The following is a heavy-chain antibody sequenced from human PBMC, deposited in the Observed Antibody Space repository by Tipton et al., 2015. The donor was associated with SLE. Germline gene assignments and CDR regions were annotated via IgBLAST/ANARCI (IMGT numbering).Heavy chain of an antibody. V-gene: IGHV4-34*01. J-gene: IGHJ3*02. D-gene: IGHD3-22*01. CDR1: GGSFSGYY. CDR3: ARPHYDSSGYKASDAFDI. CDR2: INHSGST. Sequence: TLSLTCAVYGGSFSGYYWSWIRQPPGKGLEWIGEINHSGSTNYNPSLKSRVTTSVDTSKNQFSLKLSSVTAADTAVYYCARPHYDSSGYKASDAFDIWGQGTMVTVSS.